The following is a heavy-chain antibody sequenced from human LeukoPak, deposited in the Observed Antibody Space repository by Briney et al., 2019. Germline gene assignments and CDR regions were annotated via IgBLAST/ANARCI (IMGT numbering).Heavy chain of an antibody. V-gene: IGHV3-49*04. CDR3: TRVMIVVVAADY. CDR1: GFTFSSYS. D-gene: IGHD3-22*01. J-gene: IGHJ4*02. CDR2: IRSKAYGGTT. Sequence: HPGGSLRLSCEASGFTFSSYSMNWVRQAPGKGLEWVGFIRSKAYGGTTEYAASVKGRFTISRDDSKNIAYLQMNSLKTEDTAVYYCTRVMIVVVAADYWGQGTLVTVSS.